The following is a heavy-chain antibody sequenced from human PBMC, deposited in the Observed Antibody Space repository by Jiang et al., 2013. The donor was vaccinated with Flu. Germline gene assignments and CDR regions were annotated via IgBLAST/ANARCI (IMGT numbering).Heavy chain of an antibody. CDR1: GDSVSSNSAA. V-gene: IGHV6-1*01. Sequence: SLTCAISGDSVSSNSAAWTWIRQSPSRGLEWLGRTYYRSKWYNDYAVSVKSRITINPDTSRNQFSLQLNSVTPEDTAIYYCAGSKNYFDYWGQGTLVTVSS. J-gene: IGHJ4*02. CDR2: TYYRSKWYN. CDR3: AGSKNYFDY.